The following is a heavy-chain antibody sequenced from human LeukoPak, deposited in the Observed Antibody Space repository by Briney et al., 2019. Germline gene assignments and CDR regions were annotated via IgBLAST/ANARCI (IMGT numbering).Heavy chain of an antibody. CDR3: ARGRRSSSWYAYFDY. CDR1: GGSFSGYY. J-gene: IGHJ4*02. CDR2: INHSGST. D-gene: IGHD6-13*01. Sequence: SETLSLTCGVSGGSFSGYYWSWIRQPPGKGLEWIGEINHSGSTNYNPSLKSRVTISVDTSKNQFSLKLSSVTAADTAVYYCARGRRSSSWYAYFDYWGQGTLVTVSS. V-gene: IGHV4-34*01.